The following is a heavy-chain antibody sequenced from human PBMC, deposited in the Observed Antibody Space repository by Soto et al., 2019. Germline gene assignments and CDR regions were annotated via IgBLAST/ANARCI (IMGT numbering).Heavy chain of an antibody. CDR3: SLNDGQLAVRGPRAKRVPYYYYYGMDV. V-gene: IGHV3-23*01. J-gene: IGHJ6*02. CDR1: GVTFSSYA. Sequence: EVQLLESGGVVVQPGGSLRLSCAASGVTFSSYAMSWVRQAPGKGLEWVSAISGSGGSTYYADSVKGRFTISRDNSRNTLYLQMNSLRAGDTAVYYGSLNDGQLAVRGPRAKRVPYYYYYGMDVWGQGTTVTVSS. CDR2: ISGSGGST. D-gene: IGHD3-10*01.